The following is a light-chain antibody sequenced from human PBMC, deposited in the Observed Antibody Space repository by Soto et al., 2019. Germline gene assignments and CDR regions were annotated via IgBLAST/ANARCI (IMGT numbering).Light chain of an antibody. Sequence: DIVMTQSPLSLPVIPGEPASISCRSSQSRRHNNGYNYLDWYLQKPGQSPQLLIYLGSNRASGVPDRFSGSGSGTDFTLKISRVEAEDVGVYYCMQGVQTPPITFGQGTRLEIK. V-gene: IGKV2-28*01. J-gene: IGKJ5*01. CDR1: QSRRHNNGYNY. CDR2: LGS. CDR3: MQGVQTPPIT.